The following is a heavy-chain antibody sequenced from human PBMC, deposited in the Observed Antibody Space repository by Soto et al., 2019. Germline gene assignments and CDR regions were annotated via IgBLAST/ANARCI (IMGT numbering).Heavy chain of an antibody. CDR2: IIPIFGTA. Sequence: QVQLVQSGAEVKKPGSSVKVSCKASGGTFSSYAISWVRQAPGQGLEWMGGIIPIFGTANYAQKFQGRVTITADESTSTAYMELSSVRSEDTAVYYCARGDGCSGGSCYWRVNWFDPWGQGTLVTVSS. CDR3: ARGDGCSGGSCYWRVNWFDP. CDR1: GGTFSSYA. D-gene: IGHD2-15*01. V-gene: IGHV1-69*01. J-gene: IGHJ5*02.